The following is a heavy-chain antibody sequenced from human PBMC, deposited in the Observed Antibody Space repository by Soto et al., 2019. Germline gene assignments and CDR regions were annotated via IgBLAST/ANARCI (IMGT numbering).Heavy chain of an antibody. CDR3: ARGNPFNYAGFDV. CDR2: MNAKSGDT. CDR1: GYTFSDFD. Sequence: QAHLEQSGAEVKRPGASVKVSCKASGYTFSDFDINWRRQASGQGPEWMGWMNAKSGDTFFAQRFQGKFNITWDTSLSTAYMEVGSLTSDDTAMYYCARGNPFNYAGFDVWGQGTTVAVSS. V-gene: IGHV1-8*01. J-gene: IGHJ6*02. D-gene: IGHD3-16*01.